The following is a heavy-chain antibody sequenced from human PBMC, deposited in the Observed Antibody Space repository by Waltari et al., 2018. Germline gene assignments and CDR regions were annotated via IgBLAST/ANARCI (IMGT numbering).Heavy chain of an antibody. D-gene: IGHD2-2*01. V-gene: IGHV1-3*01. J-gene: IGHJ4*01. CDR3: ARPYCSSTSCYAGPFDY. Sequence: QVQLVQSGAEVKKPGASVKVSCKASGYTFTSYAMHWVRQAPGQRLEWMGWINAGNGNTKYAQKFQGRVTITRDTSAGTAYMELSSLRSEDTAVYYCARPYCSSTSCYAGPFDYWGQEPWSPSPQ. CDR2: INAGNGNT. CDR1: GYTFTSYA.